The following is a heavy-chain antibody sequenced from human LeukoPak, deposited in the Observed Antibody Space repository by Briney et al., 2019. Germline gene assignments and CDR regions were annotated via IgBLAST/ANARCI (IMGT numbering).Heavy chain of an antibody. Sequence: ASVKVSCTASGYTFSSHGINWVRQAPGQGLEWMGWINPYNGDTNYAQELQGRVTLTTDTSTSTAYMELRSLRSDDTAVYYCASAGIDRWELLTHAFDIWGQGTMVTVSS. D-gene: IGHD4-23*01. CDR1: GYTFSSHG. J-gene: IGHJ3*02. CDR3: ASAGIDRWELLTHAFDI. CDR2: INPYNGDT. V-gene: IGHV1-18*01.